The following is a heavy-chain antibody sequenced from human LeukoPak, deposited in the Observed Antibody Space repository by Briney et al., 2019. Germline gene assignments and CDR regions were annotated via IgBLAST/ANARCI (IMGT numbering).Heavy chain of an antibody. D-gene: IGHD6-13*01. Sequence: PGGSLRLSCAASGFTFSTYSMNWVRQAPGKGLEWVSYITGSSTTIYYADSVKGRFTISRDNAKNSLYLQMNSLRAEDTALYYCARDVNGFSSTWYEYWGQGTQVTVSS. CDR2: ITGSSTTI. V-gene: IGHV3-48*01. CDR1: GFTFSTYS. CDR3: ARDVNGFSSTWYEY. J-gene: IGHJ4*02.